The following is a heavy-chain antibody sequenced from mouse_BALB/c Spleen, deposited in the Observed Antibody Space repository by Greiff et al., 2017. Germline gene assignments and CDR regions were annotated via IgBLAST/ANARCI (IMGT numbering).Heavy chain of an antibody. CDR2: ISSGSSTI. J-gene: IGHJ1*01. V-gene: IGHV5-17*02. CDR3: ARGTMITTTGYWYFDV. Sequence: EVMLVESGGGLVQPGGSRKLSCAASGFTFSSFGMHWVRQAPEKGLEWVAYISSGSSTIYYADTVKGRFTISRDNPKNTLFLQMTSLRSEDTAMYYCARGTMITTTGYWYFDVWGAGTTVTVSS. D-gene: IGHD2-4*01. CDR1: GFTFSSFG.